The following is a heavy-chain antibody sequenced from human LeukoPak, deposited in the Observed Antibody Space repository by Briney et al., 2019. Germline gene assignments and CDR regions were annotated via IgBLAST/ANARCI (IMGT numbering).Heavy chain of an antibody. D-gene: IGHD3-16*01. V-gene: IGHV3-30*18. J-gene: IGHJ4*01. CDR1: GLTLSSNG. CDR3: AKSRSPFGGVADY. CDR2: ISYDGSNK. Sequence: PGGPLRLSGAAPGLTLSSNGMPWVAQVPGKGLEWGAVISYDGSNKYYADSVKGRFTISRDNSKTTLYLQMNSLRAEDTAVYYCAKSRSPFGGVADYWGHGTLVTVSS.